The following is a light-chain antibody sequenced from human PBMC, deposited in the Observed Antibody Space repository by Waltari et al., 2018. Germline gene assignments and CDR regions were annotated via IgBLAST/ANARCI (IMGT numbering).Light chain of an antibody. CDR2: DAS. V-gene: IGKV3-11*01. J-gene: IGKJ4*01. Sequence: EIVLTQSPATLSLSPGERATLSCRASQCVSSYLAWYQQKSGQAPRLLIYDASNRATGIPARFSGGGSGTDFTLTISSLEPEDFAVYYCQQRSDWLLTFGGGTKVEIK. CDR3: QQRSDWLLT. CDR1: QCVSSY.